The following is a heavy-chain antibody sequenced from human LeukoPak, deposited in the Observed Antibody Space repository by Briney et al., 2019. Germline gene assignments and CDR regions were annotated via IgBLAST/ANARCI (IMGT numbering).Heavy chain of an antibody. CDR2: IGGGGDAI. Sequence: PGGSLRLSCTASGFSFRSYSLNWGRQSPGKGLEWISYIGGGGDAIYYAESVRGRFTISRDHARNSVYLQVNSLRVEDTAVYYCVRGGQGRDDYFDYWGQGTLVTVSS. V-gene: IGHV3-48*04. CDR1: GFSFRSYS. J-gene: IGHJ4*02. CDR3: VRGGQGRDDYFDY.